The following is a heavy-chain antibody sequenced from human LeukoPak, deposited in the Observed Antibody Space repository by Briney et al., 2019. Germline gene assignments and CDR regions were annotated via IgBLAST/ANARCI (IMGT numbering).Heavy chain of an antibody. CDR1: DDDIRMYNW. Sequence: PSETLSLTCDVSDDDIRMYNWWSGVRQAPGKGLEWIGEMYRTGYSNFNPSLKSRDTISIDTSGSAVYLKLSSVTAADTAVYFCTTRNTGSFYFDYWGRGTLVTVSS. CDR3: TTRNTGSFYFDY. D-gene: IGHD1-1*01. J-gene: IGHJ4*02. CDR2: MYRTGYS. V-gene: IGHV4/OR15-8*02.